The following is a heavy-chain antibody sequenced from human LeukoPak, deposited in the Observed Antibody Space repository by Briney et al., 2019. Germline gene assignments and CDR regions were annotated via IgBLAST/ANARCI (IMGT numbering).Heavy chain of an antibody. V-gene: IGHV1-46*01. D-gene: IGHD6-13*01. Sequence: ASVKVSCKTSGYTFASYHIHWVRQAPGQGLEWMGIIKISGGLSTYAQMFQGRVTMTRDTSTRTVYMEMSSLTSEDTAVYYCGRVHSSSWYQSDYWGQGTLVTVSS. CDR3: GRVHSSSWYQSDY. CDR1: GYTFASYH. J-gene: IGHJ4*02. CDR2: IKISGGLS.